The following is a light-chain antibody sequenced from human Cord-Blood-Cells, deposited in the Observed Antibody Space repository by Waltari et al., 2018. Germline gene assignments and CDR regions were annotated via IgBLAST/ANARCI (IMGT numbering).Light chain of an antibody. V-gene: IGKV3-20*01. J-gene: IGKJ1*01. Sequence: EIVLTQSPGTLSLSLGERATLSCRASQSVSSSYLAWYQQKPGQAPRLPIYGASRRATGIPDRFSGSGSGTDFNLTISRLEPEDFAVYYCQQYGSSRTFGQGTKVEIK. CDR1: QSVSSSY. CDR2: GAS. CDR3: QQYGSSRT.